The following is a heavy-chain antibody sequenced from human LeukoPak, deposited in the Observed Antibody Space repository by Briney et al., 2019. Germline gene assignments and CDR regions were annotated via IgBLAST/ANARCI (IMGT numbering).Heavy chain of an antibody. V-gene: IGHV4-39*07. D-gene: IGHD4-23*01. CDR1: GGSISSYY. CDR2: IYYSGST. CDR3: ARDGIRWYSPPFDY. Sequence: SETLSLTCTVSGGSISSYYWSWIRQPPGKGLEWIGSIYYSGSTYYNPSLKSRVTISVDTSKNQFSLKLSSVTAADTAVYYCARDGIRWYSPPFDYWGQGTLVTVSS. J-gene: IGHJ4*02.